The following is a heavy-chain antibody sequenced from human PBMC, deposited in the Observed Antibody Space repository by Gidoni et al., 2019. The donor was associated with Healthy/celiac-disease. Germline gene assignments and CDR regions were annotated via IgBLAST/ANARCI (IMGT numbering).Heavy chain of an antibody. CDR3: AREDYYDSSGGAFDI. J-gene: IGHJ3*02. V-gene: IGHV3-72*01. CDR1: GFTFSDPY. Sequence: EVQLVESGGGLVQPGGSLRLSCAASGFTFSDPYMDWVRQAPGKGLEWVGRTRNKANSYTTEYAASVKGRFTISRDDSKNSLYLQMNSLKTEDTAVYYCAREDYYDSSGGAFDIWGQGTMVTVSS. CDR2: TRNKANSYTT. D-gene: IGHD3-22*01.